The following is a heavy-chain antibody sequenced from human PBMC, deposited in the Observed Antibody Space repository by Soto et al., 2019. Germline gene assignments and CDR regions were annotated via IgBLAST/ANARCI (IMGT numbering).Heavy chain of an antibody. J-gene: IGHJ4*02. CDR1: GFTFNDYY. Sequence: PGGSLRLSCVASGFTFNDYYMSWIRQAPGKGLEWLSYISVTSAYTNYAESVKGRFTISRDNAQNSLCLQMNSLRAEDTALYYCAITPRSSYGPFDYWGRGTLVTVSS. V-gene: IGHV3-11*06. D-gene: IGHD5-18*01. CDR2: ISVTSAYT. CDR3: AITPRSSYGPFDY.